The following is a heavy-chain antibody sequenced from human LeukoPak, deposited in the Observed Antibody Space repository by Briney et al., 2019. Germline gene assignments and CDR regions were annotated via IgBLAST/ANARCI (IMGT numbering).Heavy chain of an antibody. J-gene: IGHJ4*02. Sequence: QPGGSLRLSCAASGFTFSSYGMHWVRQAPGKGLEWVAFIRYDGSNKYYADSVKGRFTISRDNSKNTLYLQMNSLRAEDTAVYYGANDIDIVVVPATIGYWGQGTLVTVSS. D-gene: IGHD2-2*02. CDR1: GFTFSSYG. V-gene: IGHV3-30*02. CDR3: ANDIDIVVVPATIGY. CDR2: IRYDGSNK.